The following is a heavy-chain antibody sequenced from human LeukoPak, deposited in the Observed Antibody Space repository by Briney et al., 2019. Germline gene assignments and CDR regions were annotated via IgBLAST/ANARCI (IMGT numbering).Heavy chain of an antibody. D-gene: IGHD1-14*01. Sequence: GGSPRLSCAASGFTVITNDMTWVRQAPGKGLEWVSVLYSDGNTKYADSVQGRFTISRDSSKNTLYLEMNSLSPDDTAVYYCARGVEPLAANTLAYWGQGTLVTVSS. V-gene: IGHV3-53*01. CDR1: GFTVITND. CDR2: LYSDGNT. CDR3: ARGVEPLAANTLAY. J-gene: IGHJ4*02.